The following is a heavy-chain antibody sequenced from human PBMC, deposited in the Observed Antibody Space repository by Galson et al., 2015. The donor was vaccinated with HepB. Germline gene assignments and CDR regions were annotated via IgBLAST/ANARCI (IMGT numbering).Heavy chain of an antibody. V-gene: IGHV3-30*03. CDR1: GFVFSTYE. J-gene: IGHJ4*02. D-gene: IGHD1-26*01. Sequence: SLRLSCAASGFVFSTYEMNWVRQTPGRGLEWVALISYDGNNKYYRDSVKGRFTISRDNSGNTLYLQMDSLRPEDTAVYYCARQGDSANKIDYWGQGTLVTVSS. CDR3: ARQGDSANKIDY. CDR2: ISYDGNNK.